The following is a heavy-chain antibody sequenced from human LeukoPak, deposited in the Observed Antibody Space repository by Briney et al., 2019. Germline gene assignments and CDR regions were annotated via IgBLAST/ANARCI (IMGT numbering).Heavy chain of an antibody. Sequence: PSETLSLTCTVSGDSISSGGYYWSWIRQHPGKGLEWIGYIYYGGSTYYNPSLKSRVTISGDTSKNQFSLKLSSVTAADTAVYYCARALINNWFDPWGQGTLVTVSS. V-gene: IGHV4-31*03. CDR2: IYYGGST. CDR3: ARALINNWFDP. J-gene: IGHJ5*02. CDR1: GDSISSGGYY. D-gene: IGHD3-16*01.